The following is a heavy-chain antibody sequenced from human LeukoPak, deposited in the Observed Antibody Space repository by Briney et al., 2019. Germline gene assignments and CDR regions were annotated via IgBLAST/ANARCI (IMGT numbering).Heavy chain of an antibody. CDR1: GYTFTSFG. CDR2: ISVYNGNT. J-gene: IGHJ4*02. CDR3: ARGQYTPDC. Sequence: ASVKVSCKASGYTFTSFGITWVRQAPGQGLEWLGWISVYNGNTNYAQKVQGRVTMTTDTSTSTAYMELRSLRSDDTAVYYCARGQYTPDCWGQGTLVTVSS. D-gene: IGHD2-2*02. V-gene: IGHV1-18*01.